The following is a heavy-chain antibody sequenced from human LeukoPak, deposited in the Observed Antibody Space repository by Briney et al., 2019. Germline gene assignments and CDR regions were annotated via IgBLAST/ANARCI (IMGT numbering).Heavy chain of an antibody. D-gene: IGHD3-16*01. V-gene: IGHV3-30*04. CDR2: LSYDGSLK. CDR1: GFTFSDSG. CDR3: ATSIERSTWGSHALDF. Sequence: GTSLRLSCTGSGFTFSDSGMHWVRQAPGKGLEWMAILSYDGSLKYSADSVKGRFTISRDNSKNTLYLQMNSLRVEDTAVYYCATSIERSTWGSHALDFWGQGTLVTVSS. J-gene: IGHJ4*02.